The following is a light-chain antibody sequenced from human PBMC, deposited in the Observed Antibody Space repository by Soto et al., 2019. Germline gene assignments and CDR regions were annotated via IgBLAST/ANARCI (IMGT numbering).Light chain of an antibody. CDR1: SSNIGSKY. V-gene: IGLV1-47*01. J-gene: IGLJ2*01. CDR2: RNN. CDR3: AAWDAGVSGPA. Sequence: QSALTQPPSASGTPGQRVTISCSGSSSNIGSKYVYWYQQLPGTAPKLLMYRNNQRPSGVPDRFSGSKSGTSASLAISGLRSEDEADCYCAAWDAGVSGPAFGGGTKVTVL.